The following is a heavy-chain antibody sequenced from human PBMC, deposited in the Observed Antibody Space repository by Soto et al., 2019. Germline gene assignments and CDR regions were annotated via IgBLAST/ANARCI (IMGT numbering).Heavy chain of an antibody. V-gene: IGHV4-59*01. J-gene: IGHJ4*02. Sequence: TLSLTCTVSGGSISSYYWSWIRQPPGKGLEWIGYIYYSGSTNYNPSLKSRVTISVDTSKNQFSLKLSSVTAADTAVYYCARGLRDYGDYHVDYWGQGTLVTVSS. CDR2: IYYSGST. CDR3: ARGLRDYGDYHVDY. CDR1: GGSISSYY. D-gene: IGHD4-17*01.